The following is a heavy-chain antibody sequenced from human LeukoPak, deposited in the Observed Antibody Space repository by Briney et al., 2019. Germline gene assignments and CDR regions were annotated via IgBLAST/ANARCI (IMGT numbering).Heavy chain of an antibody. V-gene: IGHV3-23*01. CDR1: GFTFSSYA. CDR2: ISGSGGST. J-gene: IGHJ4*02. Sequence: GGSLRLSCAASGFTFSSYAMSWVRQAPGQGLEWVSAISGSGGSTYYADSVKGRFTISRDNSKNTLYLQMNSLRAEDTAVYYCAKDSSSSWYYFDYWGQGTLVTVSS. CDR3: AKDSSSSWYYFDY. D-gene: IGHD6-13*01.